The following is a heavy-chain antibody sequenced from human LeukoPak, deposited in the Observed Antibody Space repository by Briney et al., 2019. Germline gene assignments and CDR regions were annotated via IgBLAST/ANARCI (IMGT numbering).Heavy chain of an antibody. D-gene: IGHD6-6*01. Sequence: GGSLRLSCAASGFTFSSYSVNWVRQARGKGGEGVANIKQDGSEKYYVDSVKGRFTISRDNAKNSLYLQMNSLRAEDTAVYYCARGRGWYSSSFFDYWGQGTLVTVSS. CDR3: ARGRGWYSSSFFDY. CDR2: IKQDGSEK. V-gene: IGHV3-7*01. CDR1: GFTFSSYS. J-gene: IGHJ4*02.